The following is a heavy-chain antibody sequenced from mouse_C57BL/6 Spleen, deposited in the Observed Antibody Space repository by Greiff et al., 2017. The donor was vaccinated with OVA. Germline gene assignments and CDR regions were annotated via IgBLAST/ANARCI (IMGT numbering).Heavy chain of an antibody. CDR2: INPNYGTT. V-gene: IGHV1-39*01. D-gene: IGHD1-1*01. CDR3: VPHYYGSSYWYFDV. J-gene: IGHJ1*03. CDR1: GYSFTDYN. Sequence: EVKLMESGPELVKPGASVKISCKASGYSFTDYNMNWVKQSNGKSLEWIGVINPNYGTTSYNQKFKGKATLTVDQSSSTAYMQLNSLTSEDSAVYYCVPHYYGSSYWYFDVWGTGTTVTVSS.